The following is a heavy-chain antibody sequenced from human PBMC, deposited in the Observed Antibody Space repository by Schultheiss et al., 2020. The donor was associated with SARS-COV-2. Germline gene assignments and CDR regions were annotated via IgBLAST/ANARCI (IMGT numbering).Heavy chain of an antibody. Sequence: ASVKVSCKASGYTFTGYYMHWVRQAPGQGLEWMGRINPNSGGTNYAQKFQGRLTITADESTSTAYMELSSLRSEDTAVYYCATGFRDFLRPNVPQNYYYYYMDVWGKGTTVTVSS. V-gene: IGHV1-2*06. D-gene: IGHD2-2*01. CDR3: ATGFRDFLRPNVPQNYYYYYMDV. J-gene: IGHJ6*03. CDR2: INPNSGGT. CDR1: GYTFTGYY.